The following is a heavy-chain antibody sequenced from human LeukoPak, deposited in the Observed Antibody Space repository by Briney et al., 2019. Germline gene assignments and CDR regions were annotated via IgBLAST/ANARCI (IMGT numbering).Heavy chain of an antibody. CDR3: ARRDILLVVSASDY. Sequence: GGSLRLSCAASGFTFGDYVMIWVRQAPGKGLEWVSGITASGDRTFYGDSVRGRFTVSRDNSKNTVYLQMNGLRVDETAVYYCARRDILLVVSASDYWGQGTLVTVSS. J-gene: IGHJ4*02. D-gene: IGHD2-8*02. CDR2: ITASGDRT. CDR1: GFTFGDYV. V-gene: IGHV3-23*01.